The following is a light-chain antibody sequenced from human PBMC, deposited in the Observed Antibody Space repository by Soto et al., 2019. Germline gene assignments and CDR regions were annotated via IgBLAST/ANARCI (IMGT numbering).Light chain of an antibody. V-gene: IGKV3-20*01. Sequence: EIVLTQSPGTLSLSPGERATLSCRASQSVSNNYLAWYQQKPGQAPRLLIYGASNRATGIPDRFSGSGSGTDFTLTISSLQPDDFATYYCQQYNSYPGTFGQGTKVDIK. J-gene: IGKJ1*01. CDR1: QSVSNNY. CDR2: GAS. CDR3: QQYNSYPGT.